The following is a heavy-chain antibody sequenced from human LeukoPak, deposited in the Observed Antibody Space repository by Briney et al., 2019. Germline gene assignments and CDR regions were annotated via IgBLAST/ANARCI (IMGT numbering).Heavy chain of an antibody. D-gene: IGHD3-22*01. J-gene: IGHJ4*02. Sequence: SETLSLTCAVYGGSFSGYYWSWIRQPPGKGLEWIGEINHSGSTNYNPSLKSRVTISVDTSKNQFSLKLSSVTAAGTAVYYCARAPYYYDSSGYYRYWGQGTLVTVSS. CDR1: GGSFSGYY. CDR3: ARAPYYYDSSGYYRY. V-gene: IGHV4-34*01. CDR2: INHSGST.